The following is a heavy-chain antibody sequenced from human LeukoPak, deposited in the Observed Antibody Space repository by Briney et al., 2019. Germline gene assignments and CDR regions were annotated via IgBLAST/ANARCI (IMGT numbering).Heavy chain of an antibody. D-gene: IGHD6-13*01. CDR2: ISYDENKK. Sequence: GRSLRLSCVASGFTFCSYVMHWVRQAPGKGLEWVALISYDENKKYYTESVKGRFTISRDNSKRTLYLHMNSLSAEDSAVYYCAKDSPPGYSSSWYVWGQGTLVTVSS. CDR3: AKDSPPGYSSSWYV. V-gene: IGHV3-30*18. J-gene: IGHJ4*02. CDR1: GFTFCSYV.